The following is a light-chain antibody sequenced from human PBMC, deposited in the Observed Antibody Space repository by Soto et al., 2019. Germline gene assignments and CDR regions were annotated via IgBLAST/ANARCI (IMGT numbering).Light chain of an antibody. Sequence: QSVLTQPPSVSGAPGQTVSIPCSGSSSNIGAGYDVHWYQQLPGTAPKLLIYGNSNRPSGVPDRFSGSKSGTSASLAITGLQAEDEADYYCQSYDSSLSGCVFGGGTQLTVL. CDR3: QSYDSSLSGCV. CDR1: SSNIGAGYD. V-gene: IGLV1-40*01. CDR2: GNS. J-gene: IGLJ3*02.